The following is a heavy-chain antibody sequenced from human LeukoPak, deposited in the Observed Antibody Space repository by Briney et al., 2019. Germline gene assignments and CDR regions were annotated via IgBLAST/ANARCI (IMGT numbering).Heavy chain of an antibody. V-gene: IGHV3-48*01. CDR1: GFTFSSYN. Sequence: GGSLRLSCAASGFTFSSYNMNRVRQAPGKGLEWVSYISSTSSAIYYTDSVKGRFTISRDNAKNSLFLQVNSLRAEDTAVYYCARSGSGYLDYWGQGTLVTVSS. J-gene: IGHJ4*02. D-gene: IGHD6-19*01. CDR2: ISSTSSAI. CDR3: ARSGSGYLDY.